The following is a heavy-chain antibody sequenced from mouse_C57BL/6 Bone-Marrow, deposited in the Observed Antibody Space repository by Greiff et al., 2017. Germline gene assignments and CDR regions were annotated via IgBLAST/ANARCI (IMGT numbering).Heavy chain of an antibody. V-gene: IGHV1-55*01. CDR3: AGIEYCYFDY. J-gene: IGHJ2*01. CDR1: GYTFTSYW. D-gene: IGHD5-2*01. CDR2: IYPGSGST. Sequence: QVQLQQPGAELVKPGASVKMSCKASGYTFTSYWITWVKQRPGQGLGWIGDIYPGSGSTNYNEKYKSKATLTVDTSSSTAYMQLSSLTSEDSAVFYCAGIEYCYFDYWGQGTTLTVSS.